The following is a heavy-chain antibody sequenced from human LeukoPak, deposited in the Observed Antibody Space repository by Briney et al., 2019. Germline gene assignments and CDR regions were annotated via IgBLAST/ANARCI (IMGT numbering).Heavy chain of an antibody. J-gene: IGHJ4*02. CDR3: ARGLMVRGVIYYFDY. V-gene: IGHV3-9*01. CDR1: GFTFDDYA. Sequence: GGSLRLSCVASGFTFDDYAMHWVREAPGMGLEWVSGISWNSGSIGYADSVKGRFTISRDNAKNSLYLQMNSLRAEDTAVYYCARGLMVRGVIYYFDYRGQGTLVTVSS. CDR2: ISWNSGSI. D-gene: IGHD3-10*01.